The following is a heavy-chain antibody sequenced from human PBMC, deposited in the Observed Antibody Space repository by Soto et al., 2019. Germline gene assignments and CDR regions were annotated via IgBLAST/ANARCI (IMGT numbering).Heavy chain of an antibody. Sequence: QVQLQQWGAGLLKPSETLSLTCAVYGGSFSGYSWTWIRRPPGEGLEWIGEINHSGSTNYNPSLKSRVTISVDTSKNQFSLKFSSVTAADTAVYYCVRGSMYSFDYWGQGTLVTVSS. CDR1: GGSFSGYS. CDR3: VRGSMYSFDY. CDR2: INHSGST. D-gene: IGHD2-21*01. J-gene: IGHJ4*02. V-gene: IGHV4-34*01.